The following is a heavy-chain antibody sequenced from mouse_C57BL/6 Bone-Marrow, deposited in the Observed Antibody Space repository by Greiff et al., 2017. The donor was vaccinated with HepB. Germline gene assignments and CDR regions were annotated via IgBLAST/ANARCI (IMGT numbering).Heavy chain of an antibody. CDR3: ARRKGLWYFDV. J-gene: IGHJ1*03. CDR2: ISSGGSYT. V-gene: IGHV5-6*02. CDR1: GFTFSSYG. D-gene: IGHD3-1*01. Sequence: EVKLVESGGDLVKPGGFLKLSCAASGFTFSSYGMSWVRQTPDKRLEWVATISSGGSYTYYPDSVKGRFTISRDNAKNTLYLQMSSLKSEDTAMYYCARRKGLWYFDVWGTWTTVTVSS.